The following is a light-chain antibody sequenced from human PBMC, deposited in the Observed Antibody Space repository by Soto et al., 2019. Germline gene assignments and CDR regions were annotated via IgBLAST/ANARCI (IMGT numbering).Light chain of an antibody. CDR2: GAS. Sequence: DIQLTQSPSSLSAAVGDRVTITCRASQNIDIDLSWYQQKLGRAPKLLIYGASTLQDGVPSRFSGSGSGTHFSLPISGLQPEDSATYYCQQSYSSSPLTFGAGTKMEVK. CDR3: QQSYSSSPLT. J-gene: IGKJ4*01. V-gene: IGKV1-39*01. CDR1: QNIDID.